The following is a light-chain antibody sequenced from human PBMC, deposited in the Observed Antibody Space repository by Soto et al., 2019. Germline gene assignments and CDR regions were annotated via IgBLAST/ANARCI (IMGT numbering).Light chain of an antibody. J-gene: IGLJ3*02. V-gene: IGLV4-60*02. CDR2: LEGSGSY. CDR1: SMDSSYI. Sequence: QRVLTQSSSASASLGSSVKLTCTLSSMDSSYIIAWHQQQPGKAPRYLMKLEGSGSYNKGSGVPDRFSGSSSGADRYLTISNLQFEDEADYYCETWDSNTHVFGGGTKVTAL. CDR3: ETWDSNTHV.